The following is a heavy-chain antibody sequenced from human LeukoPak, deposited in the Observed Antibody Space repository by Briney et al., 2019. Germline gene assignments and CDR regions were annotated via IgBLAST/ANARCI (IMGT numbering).Heavy chain of an antibody. Sequence: GGSLRLSCAASRFTFSSYGMHWVRQTPGKGLEWVAFIRHDGSYQQYADSVKGRFTVSRDNSKDTVYPQMNSLRTEDTAVYYCAKNRDSSDYPRDFDYWGQGTLVTVSS. V-gene: IGHV3-30*02. J-gene: IGHJ4*02. CDR2: IRHDGSYQ. CDR1: RFTFSSYG. CDR3: AKNRDSSDYPRDFDY. D-gene: IGHD6-19*01.